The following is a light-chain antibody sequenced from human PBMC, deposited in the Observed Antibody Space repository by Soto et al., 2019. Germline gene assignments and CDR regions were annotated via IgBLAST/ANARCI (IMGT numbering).Light chain of an antibody. V-gene: IGLV1-40*01. Sequence: QSVLTQPPSVSGALGQRVTISCTGSGLNIGAGYDVHWYQQLPGTAPKVVIYGNKIRPSGVPDRFSGSKSGTSASLAITGLQAEDEAEYYCQSFDAGVSGYVFGSGTQLTVL. J-gene: IGLJ7*01. CDR3: QSFDAGVSGYV. CDR1: GLNIGAGYD. CDR2: GNK.